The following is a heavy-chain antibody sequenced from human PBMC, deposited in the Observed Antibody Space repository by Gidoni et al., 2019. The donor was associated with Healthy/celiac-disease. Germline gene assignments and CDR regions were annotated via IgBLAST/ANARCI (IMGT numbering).Heavy chain of an antibody. Sequence: QVQLQESGPGLVKHSETLSLTCTVSGGRIRSYYWSWIRQPPGKGLEWIGYIYYSGSTNYNPTIKSRVTISVDTSKNQFSLKLSSVTAADTAVYYCARVPYYYGSSGYASWDYYYYGMDVWGQGTTVTVSS. CDR1: GGRIRSYY. D-gene: IGHD3-22*01. CDR3: ARVPYYYGSSGYASWDYYYYGMDV. CDR2: IYYSGST. J-gene: IGHJ6*02. V-gene: IGHV4-59*01.